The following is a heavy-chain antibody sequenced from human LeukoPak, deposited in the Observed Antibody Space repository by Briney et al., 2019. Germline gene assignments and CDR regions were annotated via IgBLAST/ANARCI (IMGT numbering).Heavy chain of an antibody. CDR1: GYTFTGYY. CDR2: INPNSGGT. J-gene: IGHJ4*02. CDR3: ARAGYSSGWYVAKIDY. Sequence: ASVKVSCKASGYTFTGYYMHWVRQAPGQGLEWMGWINPNSGGTNYAQKFQGRFTMTRDTSISTAYMELSRLRSDDTAVYYCARAGYSSGWYVAKIDYWGQGTLVTVSS. D-gene: IGHD6-19*01. V-gene: IGHV1-2*02.